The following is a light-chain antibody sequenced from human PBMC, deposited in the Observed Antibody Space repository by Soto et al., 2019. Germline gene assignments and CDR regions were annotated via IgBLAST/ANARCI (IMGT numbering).Light chain of an antibody. CDR1: QSISSW. CDR3: QQAYT. V-gene: IGKV1-5*03. CDR2: KAS. J-gene: IGKJ2*01. Sequence: DIQMTQSPSTLSASVGDRVTITCRASQSISSWLAWYQQKPGRAPKLLIYKASTLESGVPSRFSGSGSGTEFTLTISGLQPDDVATYYCQQAYTFGQGTKLEIK.